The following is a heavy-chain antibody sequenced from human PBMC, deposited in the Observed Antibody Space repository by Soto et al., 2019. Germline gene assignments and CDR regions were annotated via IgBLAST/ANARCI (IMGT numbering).Heavy chain of an antibody. D-gene: IGHD3-16*01. CDR3: ARGYSTVGGRGEWFDP. CDR2: IFYAGNT. Sequence: QVHLQESGPGVVKPSETLSLTCTVSGGSVNSGTSYWTWIRQPPGRGLEWLGYIFYAGNTNYNPSLKSRDTISLDTFKNQLSLKLTSVTAADSAVYYCARGYSTVGGRGEWFDPWGQGTLVTVSS. V-gene: IGHV4-61*01. CDR1: GGSVNSGTSY. J-gene: IGHJ5*02.